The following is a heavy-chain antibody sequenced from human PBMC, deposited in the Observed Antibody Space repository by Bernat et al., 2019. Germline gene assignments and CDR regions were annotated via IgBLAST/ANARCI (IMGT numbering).Heavy chain of an antibody. V-gene: IGHV3-15*01. D-gene: IGHD3-10*01. CDR3: TTDYDGSGSYYNTLLVY. CDR2: IKSKTDGGTT. Sequence: EVQLLESGGGLVQPGGSLRLSCAASGFTFSSYAMSWVRQAPGKGLEWVGRIKSKTDGGTTDYAAPVKGRFTISRDDSKNTLYLQMNSLKTEDTAVYYCTTDYDGSGSYYNTLLVYWGQGTLVTVSS. J-gene: IGHJ4*02. CDR1: GFTFSSYA.